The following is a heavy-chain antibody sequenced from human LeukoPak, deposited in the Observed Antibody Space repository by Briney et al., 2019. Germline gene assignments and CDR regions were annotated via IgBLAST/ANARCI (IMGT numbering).Heavy chain of an antibody. V-gene: IGHV3-21*04. CDR2: ISSSSSYI. Sequence: GGSLRLSCAASGFTFSSYSMNWVRQAPGKGLEWVSSISSSSSYIYYADSVKGRFTISRDNAKNSLYLQMNSLRAEDTAVYYCAKAWGELSPTFDYWGQGTLVTVSS. CDR3: AKAWGELSPTFDY. CDR1: GFTFSSYS. J-gene: IGHJ4*02. D-gene: IGHD3-16*02.